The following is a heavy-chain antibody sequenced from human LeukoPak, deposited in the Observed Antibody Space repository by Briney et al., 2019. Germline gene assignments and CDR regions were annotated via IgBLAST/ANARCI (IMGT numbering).Heavy chain of an antibody. J-gene: IGHJ4*02. D-gene: IGHD6-13*01. V-gene: IGHV4-59*01. CDR1: GGTISGYH. CDR3: ARRHIAAASTLEY. CDR2: IYSTGST. Sequence: TPSETLSLTCTVSGGTISGYHWSWIRQSPGKGLEWIGYIYSTGSTNYSPSLKSRLTISVDTSKNQFSLKLSSVTAADTAVCYCARRHIAAASTLEYWGQGPLVTVSS.